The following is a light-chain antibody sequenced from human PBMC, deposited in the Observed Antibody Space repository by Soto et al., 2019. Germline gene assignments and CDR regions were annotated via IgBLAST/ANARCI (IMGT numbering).Light chain of an antibody. V-gene: IGLV2-8*01. CDR3: SSYAGSNILV. CDR1: SSDVGGYNY. J-gene: IGLJ3*02. CDR2: EVT. Sequence: QSALTQPPSASGSPGQSVTISCTGTSSDVGGYNYVSWYQQHPGKVPKLMIYEVTKRPSGVPDRFSGSKSGNTASLTVSGLQADDEADYYCSSYAGSNILVFGGGTQLTVL.